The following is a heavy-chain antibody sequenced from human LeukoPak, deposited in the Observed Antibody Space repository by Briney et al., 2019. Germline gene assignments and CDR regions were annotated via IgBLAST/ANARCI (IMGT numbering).Heavy chain of an antibody. J-gene: IGHJ4*02. CDR3: ARDGRGYYDSSGYYPSGLPDY. CDR2: INADTGNT. V-gene: IGHV1-3*03. Sequence: ASVKVSCKASGYTFTTYTMHWVRQAPGQRLEWMGWINADTGNTKCSQEFQGRLTITRDTSASTVYMDLSSLKSEDMAVYYCARDGRGYYDSSGYYPSGLPDYWGQGTLVTVSS. D-gene: IGHD3-22*01. CDR1: GYTFTTYT.